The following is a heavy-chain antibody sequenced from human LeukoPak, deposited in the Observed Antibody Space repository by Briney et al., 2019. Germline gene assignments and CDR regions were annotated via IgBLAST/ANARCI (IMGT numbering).Heavy chain of an antibody. CDR1: GYTFTGYY. CDR3: ARDWAPGAYYYYYMDV. Sequence: ASVKVSCKASGYTFTGYYMHWVRQAPGQGLEWMGWINPNSGGTNYAQKFQGRVTITADKSTSTAYMELSSLRSEDTAVYYCARDWAPGAYYYYYMDVWGKGTTVTVSS. V-gene: IGHV1-2*02. D-gene: IGHD3-10*01. CDR2: INPNSGGT. J-gene: IGHJ6*03.